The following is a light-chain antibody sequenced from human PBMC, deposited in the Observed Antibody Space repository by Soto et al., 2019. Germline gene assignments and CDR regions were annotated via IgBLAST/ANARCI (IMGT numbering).Light chain of an antibody. V-gene: IGKV3-15*01. J-gene: IGKJ2*01. CDR3: QHYNNWPFT. CDR2: GAS. Sequence: EIVMTQSPATLSVSPGERATLSCRASQSVSSNFAWYQQKPGQAPRLLIYGASGRATGIPARFSGSGSGTEFTLTISSLPSEYFAVYYCQHYNNWPFTFGQGTKREIK. CDR1: QSVSSN.